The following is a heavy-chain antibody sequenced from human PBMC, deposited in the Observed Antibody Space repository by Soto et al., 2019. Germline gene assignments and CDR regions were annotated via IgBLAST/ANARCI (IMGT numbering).Heavy chain of an antibody. CDR1: GFTFSDYY. D-gene: IGHD6-13*01. CDR2: IWYDGSNK. CDR3: ARHGSAGTFDY. Sequence: GGSLRLSCAASGFTFSDYYMSWIRQAPGKGLEWVAVIWYDGSNKYYADSVKGRFTISRDNSKNTLYLQMNSLRAEDTAVYYCARHGSAGTFDYWGQGTLVTVSS. J-gene: IGHJ4*02. V-gene: IGHV3-33*08.